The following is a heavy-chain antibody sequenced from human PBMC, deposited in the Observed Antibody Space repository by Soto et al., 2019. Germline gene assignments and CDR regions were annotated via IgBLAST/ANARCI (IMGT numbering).Heavy chain of an antibody. Sequence: LRLSCAASGFTFSSYSMNWVRQAPGKGLEWVSSISSSSSYIYYADSVKGRFTISRDNAKNSLYLQMNSLRAEDTAVYYCARDSAFTIFGVVTKGGYGMDVWGQGTTVTVSS. CDR3: ARDSAFTIFGVVTKGGYGMDV. CDR1: GFTFSSYS. D-gene: IGHD3-3*01. V-gene: IGHV3-21*01. CDR2: ISSSSSYI. J-gene: IGHJ6*02.